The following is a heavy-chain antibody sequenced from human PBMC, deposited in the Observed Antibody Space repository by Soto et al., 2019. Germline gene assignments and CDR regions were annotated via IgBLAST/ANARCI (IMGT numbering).Heavy chain of an antibody. CDR2: IYHSGST. D-gene: IGHD3-16*02. J-gene: IGHJ3*02. Sequence: SETLSLTCAVSCGSISSGGYSWSWIRQPPGKGLEWIGYIYHSGSTNYNPSLKSRVTISVDTSKNQFSLKLSSVTAADTAVYYCARLYGLDAFDIWGQGTMVTVSS. CDR1: CGSISSGGYS. V-gene: IGHV4-30-2*01. CDR3: ARLYGLDAFDI.